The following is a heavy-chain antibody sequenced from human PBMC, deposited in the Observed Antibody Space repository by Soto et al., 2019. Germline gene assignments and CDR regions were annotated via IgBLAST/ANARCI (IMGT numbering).Heavy chain of an antibody. V-gene: IGHV4-30-4*01. CDR2: IYYSGST. J-gene: IGHJ4*02. CDR3: ARYCSGGSCYEGRSSLFDY. D-gene: IGHD2-15*01. CDR1: GGSISSGDYY. Sequence: QVQLQESGPGLVKPSQTLSLTCTVSGGSISSGDYYWSWIRQPPGKGLEWIGYIYYSGSTYYNPSRQSRVTKSVDTAKNQFSLKLSSVTAADTAVYYCARYCSGGSCYEGRSSLFDYWGQGTLVTVSS.